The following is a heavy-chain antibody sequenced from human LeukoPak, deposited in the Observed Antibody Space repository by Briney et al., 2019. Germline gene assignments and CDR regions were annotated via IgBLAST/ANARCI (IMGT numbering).Heavy chain of an antibody. CDR1: GGSMSNYY. CDR3: ARKYCSGGSCYYFDS. D-gene: IGHD2-15*01. J-gene: IGHJ4*02. CDR2: IYSSGTT. Sequence: SETLSLTCTVSGGSMSNYYWSWIRQPAGKGLEWIGRIYSSGTTNYNPSLKSRVSMSVDPSKNRFSLKLTSVTAADTAVYYCARKYCSGGSCYYFDSWGQGTLVTVSS. V-gene: IGHV4-4*07.